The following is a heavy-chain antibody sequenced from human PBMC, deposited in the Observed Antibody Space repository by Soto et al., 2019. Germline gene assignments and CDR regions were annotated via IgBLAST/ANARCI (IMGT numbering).Heavy chain of an antibody. CDR3: AKSLSALFSLGDFKY. J-gene: IGHJ4*02. D-gene: IGHD2-21*01. CDR2: ISGSGTST. Sequence: GGSLRLSCAASGFTFSIYALNWVRHAPGKGLEWVAEISGSGTSTYYAPSVRGRFIISSDSSKNTLYLRTYSLRAEDTAMYYCAKSLSALFSLGDFKYWGQGALVTVSS. V-gene: IGHV3-23*01. CDR1: GFTFSIYA.